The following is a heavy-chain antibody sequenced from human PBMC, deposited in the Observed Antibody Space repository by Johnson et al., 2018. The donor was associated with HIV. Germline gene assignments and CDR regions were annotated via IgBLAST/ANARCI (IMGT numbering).Heavy chain of an antibody. Sequence: QVQLVESGGGVVQPGRSLRLSCAASGFTFSSYAMHWVRQAPGTGLEWVAVISYDGSNKYYAASVKGRFTISRDNAKKSLYLQMNSLRAEDTAVYYCAREEGTDILTRGDAFDIWGQGTMVTVSS. J-gene: IGHJ3*02. V-gene: IGHV3-30*04. D-gene: IGHD3-9*01. CDR1: GFTFSSYA. CDR3: AREEGTDILTRGDAFDI. CDR2: ISYDGSNK.